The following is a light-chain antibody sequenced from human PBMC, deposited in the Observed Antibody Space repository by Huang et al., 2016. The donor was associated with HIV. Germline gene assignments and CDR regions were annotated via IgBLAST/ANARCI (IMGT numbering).Light chain of an antibody. J-gene: IGKJ4*01. Sequence: EIVMTQSPATLSVSPGERATLSCRASQNIGGSLAWSQKKPGQAPRLLIYEASTRATGIPASFSGSESGTDFTLTISSLQSEDFAVYYCQQYNDWSAVTFGGGTKVEI. V-gene: IGKV3-15*01. CDR1: QNIGGS. CDR2: EAS. CDR3: QQYNDWSAVT.